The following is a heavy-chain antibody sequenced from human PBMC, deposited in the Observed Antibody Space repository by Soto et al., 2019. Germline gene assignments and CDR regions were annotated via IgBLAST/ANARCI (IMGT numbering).Heavy chain of an antibody. CDR3: AQSAGLSPGVRFNFDH. V-gene: IGHV3-23*01. CDR1: GFTFSTYS. J-gene: IGHJ4*02. CDR2: ISGSGGTT. D-gene: IGHD7-27*01. Sequence: GGSLRLSCAASGFTFSTYSIAWVRQTSGRGLEWVSTISGSGGTTYYSDSVKGRFTVSRANSRNTLYLQRNSLRAEETAISYRAQSAGLSPGVRFNFDHWGQGVLVTVSS.